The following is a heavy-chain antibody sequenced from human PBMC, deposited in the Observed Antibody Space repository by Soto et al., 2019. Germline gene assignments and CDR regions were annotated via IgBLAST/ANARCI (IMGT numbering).Heavy chain of an antibody. CDR2: ISGSGGAT. CDR3: VKSRGGNNFDFFD. Sequence: GGSLRLSCEASGFTFSSYAMNWVRQAPGKGLEWIPVISGSGGATYFADSVKGRFVISRDNSKNTLYLQMNSLRAEDTAVYYCVKSRGGNNFDFFDWGQGALVTVSS. J-gene: IGHJ4*02. CDR1: GFTFSSYA. V-gene: IGHV3-23*01. D-gene: IGHD5-12*01.